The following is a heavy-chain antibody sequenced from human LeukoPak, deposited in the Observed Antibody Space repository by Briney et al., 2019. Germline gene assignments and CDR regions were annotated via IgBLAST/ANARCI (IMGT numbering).Heavy chain of an antibody. V-gene: IGHV3-23*01. CDR1: GFTFSSFA. Sequence: GGSLRLACAAYGFTFSSFAMSWVRQAPGKGLEWVSAISGSGGSTYYTDSVKGRFTISRDNSKNTLYLQMNSLRAEDTAVYYCAKPQSLSGYSYGYGSLAPDYWGQGTLVTVSS. CDR3: AKPQSLSGYSYGYGSLAPDY. D-gene: IGHD5-18*01. CDR2: ISGSGGST. J-gene: IGHJ4*02.